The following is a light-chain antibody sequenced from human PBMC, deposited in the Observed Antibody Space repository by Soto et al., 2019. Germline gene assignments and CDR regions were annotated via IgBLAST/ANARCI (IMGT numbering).Light chain of an antibody. Sequence: EVVLTQSPATLSVSPGESATLSCXASQSVSSKLAWHQQRPGQAPRLLMYGAFTRAAGVPARFSCGGSGTDFTLTISRLEPEDFAVYYCQEHGSSPRTFGQGTKVDI. J-gene: IGKJ1*01. CDR1: QSVSSK. V-gene: IGKV3-20*01. CDR3: QEHGSSPRT. CDR2: GAF.